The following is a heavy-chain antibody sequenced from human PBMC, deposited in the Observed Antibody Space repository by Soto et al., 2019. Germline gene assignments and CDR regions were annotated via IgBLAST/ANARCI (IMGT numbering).Heavy chain of an antibody. CDR3: ASHDFGVVNNWFDP. D-gene: IGHD3-3*01. CDR1: GGSISSSSYY. CDR2: IYYSGST. J-gene: IGHJ5*02. V-gene: IGHV4-39*02. Sequence: QLQLQESGPGLVKPSETLSLTCTVSGGSISSSSYYWGWIRQPPGKGLEWIGSIYYSGSTYYNPSLKSRVTISVDTAKNPFSLKLSSVTAADTAVYYCASHDFGVVNNWFDPWGQGTLVTVSS.